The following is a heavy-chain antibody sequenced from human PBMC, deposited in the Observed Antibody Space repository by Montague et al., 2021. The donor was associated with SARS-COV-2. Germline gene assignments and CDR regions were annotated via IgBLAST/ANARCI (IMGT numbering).Heavy chain of an antibody. CDR3: ARGKSYYDILTGYYRVSWFDP. D-gene: IGHD3-9*01. J-gene: IGHJ5*02. CDR2: MYHSGST. CDR1: GGSISSGGYY. Sequence: TLSLTCAVSGGSISSGGYYWSWIRQPPGKGLEWIGYMYHSGSTYYKLSLKSRVTISVDRSKNQVSLKLTSVTAADTAVYYCARGKSYYDILTGYYRVSWFDPWGQGTLVTVSS. V-gene: IGHV4-30-2*01.